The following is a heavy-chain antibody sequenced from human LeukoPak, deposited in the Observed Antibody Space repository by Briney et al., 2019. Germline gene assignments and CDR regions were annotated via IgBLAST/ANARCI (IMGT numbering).Heavy chain of an antibody. CDR1: GFTFSSYS. J-gene: IGHJ6*02. D-gene: IGHD3-22*01. CDR2: ISSSSSTI. V-gene: IGHV3-48*01. Sequence: GGSLRLSCAASGFTFSSYSMNWVRQAPGKGLEWVSYISSSSSTIYYADSVKGRFTISGDNAKNSLYLQMNSLRAEDTAVYYCARDSPAYYDSSGYYYAPLGSYYYGMDVWGQGTTVTVSS. CDR3: ARDSPAYYDSSGYYYAPLGSYYYGMDV.